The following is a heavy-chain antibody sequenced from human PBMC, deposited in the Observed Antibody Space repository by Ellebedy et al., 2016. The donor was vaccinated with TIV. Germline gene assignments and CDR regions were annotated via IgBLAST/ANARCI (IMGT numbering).Heavy chain of an antibody. J-gene: IGHJ4*02. CDR2: ISNNGGRT. CDR3: VPRMVVAFEY. D-gene: IGHD2-21*01. Sequence: PGGSLRLSCSASGLTFSNYAMHWVRQAPGKGLEYVSAISNNGGRTNYADSVKGRFTISRDNSKNTLYLQMSSLRAEDTAVYYCVPRMVVAFEYWGQGTLVTVSS. CDR1: GLTFSNYA. V-gene: IGHV3-64D*09.